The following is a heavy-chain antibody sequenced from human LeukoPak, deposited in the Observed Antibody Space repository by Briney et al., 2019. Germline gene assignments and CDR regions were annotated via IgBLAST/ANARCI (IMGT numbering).Heavy chain of an antibody. CDR2: ISSSGGST. V-gene: IGHV3-23*01. CDR1: GFTFSSDA. D-gene: IGHD1-26*01. Sequence: GGSLRLSCAASGFTFSSDAMRWVRQAPGKGLEWVSAISSSGGSTYYADSVRGRFITSRDSSKNTLYLQMNSLRAEDTAVYYCAKGGAQVGGQGTLVTVSS. CDR3: AKGGAQV. J-gene: IGHJ4*02.